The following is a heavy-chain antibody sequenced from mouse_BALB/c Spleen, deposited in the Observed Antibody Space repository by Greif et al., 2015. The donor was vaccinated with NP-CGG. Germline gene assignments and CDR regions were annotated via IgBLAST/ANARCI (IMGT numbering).Heavy chain of an antibody. CDR1: GYTFTSYV. D-gene: IGHD2-10*01. V-gene: IGHV1-14*01. CDR2: INPYNDGT. CDR3: ARPTMVTGKYYYAMDY. J-gene: IGHJ4*01. Sequence: VQLQQSGPELVKPGASVKMSCKASGYTFTSYVMHWVKQKPGQGLEWIGYINPYNDGTKYNEKFKGKATLTSDKSSSAAYMELSSLTSEDSAVYYCARPTMVTGKYYYAMDYWGQGTSVTVSS.